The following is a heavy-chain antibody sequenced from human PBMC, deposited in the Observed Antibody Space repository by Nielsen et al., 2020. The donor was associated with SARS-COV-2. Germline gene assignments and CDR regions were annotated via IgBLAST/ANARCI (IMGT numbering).Heavy chain of an antibody. CDR2: INHSGST. Sequence: SETLSLTCAVYGGSFSGYYWSWIRQPPGKGLEWIGEINHSGSTNYNPSLESRVTISVDTSKNQFSLKLSSVTAADTAVYYCARLGWGSFDYWGQGTLVTVSS. V-gene: IGHV4-34*01. CDR1: GGSFSGYY. D-gene: IGHD6-19*01. CDR3: ARLGWGSFDY. J-gene: IGHJ4*02.